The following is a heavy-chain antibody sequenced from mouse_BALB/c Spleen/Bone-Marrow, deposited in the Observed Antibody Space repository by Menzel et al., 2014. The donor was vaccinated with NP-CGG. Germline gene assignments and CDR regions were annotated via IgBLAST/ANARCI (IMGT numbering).Heavy chain of an antibody. D-gene: IGHD2-1*01. J-gene: IGHJ3*01. CDR2: INPSNGGP. CDR1: GYTFTHYY. Sequence: VQLVESGAELVKHGASVRLSCKASGYTFTHYYMYWVKQRPGQGLEWIGEINPSNGGPNFNEKFKSKATLTVDKSSNTTYMQLSILTSEDSAVYYCTRYGNYLFAYWGQGTLVTVSA. V-gene: IGHV1S81*02. CDR3: TRYGNYLFAY.